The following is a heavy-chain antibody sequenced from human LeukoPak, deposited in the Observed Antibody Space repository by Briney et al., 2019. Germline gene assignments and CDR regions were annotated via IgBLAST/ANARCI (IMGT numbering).Heavy chain of an antibody. Sequence: SETLSLTCTVSGGSISSYYWSWIRQPPGKGLEWIGYIYYSGSTNYNPSLKSRVTISVDTSKNQFSLKLSSVTAADTAVYYCARVTVPNAKMGFDYWGQGTLVTVSS. D-gene: IGHD4-11*01. CDR1: GGSISSYY. V-gene: IGHV4-59*12. CDR3: ARVTVPNAKMGFDY. J-gene: IGHJ4*02. CDR2: IYYSGST.